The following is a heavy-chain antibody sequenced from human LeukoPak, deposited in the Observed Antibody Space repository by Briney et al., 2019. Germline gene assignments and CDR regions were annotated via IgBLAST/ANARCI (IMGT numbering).Heavy chain of an antibody. CDR2: IKQGGSEN. J-gene: IGHJ5*02. Sequence: GESLTLSCAASGFTLSRYWLSWVRQSPGKGLEWVANIKQGGSENHYVDSVKDRFSIFRDTAKHELYLQMNSLSAQHTAVYFCARDRGNSGWNFAPWRQGTLVSVCS. D-gene: IGHD6-19*01. CDR1: GFTLSRYW. CDR3: ARDRGNSGWNFAP. V-gene: IGHV3-7*01.